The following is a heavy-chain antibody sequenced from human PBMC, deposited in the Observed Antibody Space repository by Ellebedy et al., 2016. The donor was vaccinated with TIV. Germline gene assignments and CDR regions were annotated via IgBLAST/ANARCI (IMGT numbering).Heavy chain of an antibody. D-gene: IGHD3-10*01. Sequence: ASVKVSCKASGYTFTAWHIHWMRQAPGQGLEWMGIINPSGGSTSYAQKFQGRVTMTRDTSTSTVYMELSSLRSEDTAVYYCARGRGVINFPLDYWGQGTLVTVSS. CDR2: INPSGGST. CDR3: ARGRGVINFPLDY. V-gene: IGHV1-46*01. J-gene: IGHJ4*02. CDR1: GYTFTAWH.